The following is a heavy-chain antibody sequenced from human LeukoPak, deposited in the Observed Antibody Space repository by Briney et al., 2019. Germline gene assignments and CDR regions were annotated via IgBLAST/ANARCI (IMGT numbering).Heavy chain of an antibody. CDR1: GGSFSGYY. D-gene: IGHD4-17*01. Sequence: PSETLSLTCAIYGGSFSGYYWSWIRQPPGKGLEWIGEINHSGSTNYNPSLKSRVTISVDRSKNQFSLKLSSVTAADTAVYYCARLPTLRFSDYWGQGALVTVSS. J-gene: IGHJ4*02. CDR3: ARLPTLRFSDY. V-gene: IGHV4-34*01. CDR2: INHSGST.